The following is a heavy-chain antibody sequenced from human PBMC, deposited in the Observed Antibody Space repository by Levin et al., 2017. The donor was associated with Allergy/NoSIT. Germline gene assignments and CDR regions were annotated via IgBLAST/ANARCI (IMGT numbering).Heavy chain of an antibody. CDR1: GFTFSSYS. D-gene: IGHD5-12*01. Sequence: GESLKISCAASGFTFSSYSMNWVRQAPGKGLEWVSSISSSSSYIYYADSVKGRFTISRDNAKNSLYLQMNSLRAEDTAVYYCARDGSGYGSFDYWGQGTLVTVSS. CDR3: ARDGSGYGSFDY. V-gene: IGHV3-21*01. CDR2: ISSSSSYI. J-gene: IGHJ4*02.